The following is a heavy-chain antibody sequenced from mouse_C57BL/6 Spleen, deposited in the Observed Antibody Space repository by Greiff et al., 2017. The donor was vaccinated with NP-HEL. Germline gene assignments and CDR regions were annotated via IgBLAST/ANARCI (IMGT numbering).Heavy chain of an antibody. V-gene: IGHV1-80*01. CDR1: GYAFSSYW. CDR3: ASGEVAYFDY. Sequence: VKLQESGAELVKPGASVKISCKASGYAFSSYWMNWVKQRPGKGLEWIGQIYPGDGDTNYNGKFKGKATLTADKSSSTAYMQLSSLTSEDSAVYFCASGEVAYFDYWGQGTTLTVSS. CDR2: IYPGDGDT. D-gene: IGHD2-13*01. J-gene: IGHJ2*01.